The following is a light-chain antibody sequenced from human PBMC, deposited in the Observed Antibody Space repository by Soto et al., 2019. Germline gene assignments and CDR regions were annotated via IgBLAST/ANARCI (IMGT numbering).Light chain of an antibody. CDR2: AAS. J-gene: IGKJ5*01. CDR3: QQNYSPPPIT. Sequence: DIQMTQSPSSLSASVGDRVTITCRASQSIANYLNWYQQKPGKAPKLLIYAASTLQSGVPSKFSGSGFGTDFTLTISSLLTEDFATYYCQQNYSPPPITFGQGTRLEIK. V-gene: IGKV1-39*01. CDR1: QSIANY.